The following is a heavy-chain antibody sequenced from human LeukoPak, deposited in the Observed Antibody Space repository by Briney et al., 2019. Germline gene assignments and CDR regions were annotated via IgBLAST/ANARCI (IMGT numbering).Heavy chain of an antibody. CDR1: GFTVSSNY. D-gene: IGHD3-9*01. CDR3: ARDFYDTLTWFSDDLRNYYGMDV. J-gene: IGHJ6*02. Sequence: PGGSLRLSCAASGFTVSSNYMSWVRQAPGKGLEWVSSISSSSSYIYYADSVKGRFTISRDNAKNSLYLQMNSLRAEDTAVYYCARDFYDTLTWFSDDLRNYYGMDVWGQGTTVTVSS. CDR2: ISSSSSYI. V-gene: IGHV3-21*01.